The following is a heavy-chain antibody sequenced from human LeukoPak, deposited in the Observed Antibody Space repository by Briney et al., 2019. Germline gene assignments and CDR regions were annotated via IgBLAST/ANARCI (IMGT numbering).Heavy chain of an antibody. Sequence: KPSETLSLTCTVSGGSISSSSYYWGWIRQPPGKGLEWIGSIYYSGSTYYNPSLKSRVTISVDTSKNQFSLKLSSVTAADTAVYYCARHRDRTSGYYYWFDPWGQGTLVTVSS. V-gene: IGHV4-39*01. CDR2: IYYSGST. CDR1: GGSISSSSYY. CDR3: ARHRDRTSGYYYWFDP. D-gene: IGHD3-22*01. J-gene: IGHJ5*02.